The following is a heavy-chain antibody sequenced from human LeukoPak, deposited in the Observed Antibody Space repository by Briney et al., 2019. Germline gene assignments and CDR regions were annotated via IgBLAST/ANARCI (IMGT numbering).Heavy chain of an antibody. V-gene: IGHV4-59*01. CDR3: ARRGLSFVDDY. Sequence: SETLSLTCTVSGGPISSYYWSWIRQPPRKGLEWIGYINYSGSTNYNPSLKSRVTISVDTSKNQFSLKLSSVTAADTAVYYCARRGLSFVDDYWGQGTLVTVSS. CDR1: GGPISSYY. J-gene: IGHJ4*02. D-gene: IGHD3-16*02. CDR2: INYSGST.